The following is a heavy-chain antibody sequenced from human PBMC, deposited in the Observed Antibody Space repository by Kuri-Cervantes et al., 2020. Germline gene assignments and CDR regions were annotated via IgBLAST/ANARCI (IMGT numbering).Heavy chain of an antibody. V-gene: IGHV3-13*01. CDR2: IGTAGDT. CDR1: GFTFSSYD. J-gene: IGHJ4*02. CDR3: ARDLVSGTVDY. D-gene: IGHD6-19*01. Sequence: GESLKISCAASGFTFSSYDMHWVRQATGKGLEWVSAIGTAGDTYYPGSVKGRFTISRENAKNSLYLQMNSLRAGDTAVYYCARDLVSGTVDYWGQGTLVTVSS.